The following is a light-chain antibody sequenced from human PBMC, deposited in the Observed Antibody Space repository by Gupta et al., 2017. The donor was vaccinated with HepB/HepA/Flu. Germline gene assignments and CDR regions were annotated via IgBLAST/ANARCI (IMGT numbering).Light chain of an antibody. V-gene: IGKV1-39*01. CDR2: AAG. CDR3: QQSYRTVT. J-gene: IGKJ1*01. CDR1: QSISSY. Sequence: DIQMTQSPSSLSASVGDRVTITCRASQSISSYLNWYQQKPGKAPKLLIYAAGRGQIGVPSRFSGGGYEADFTLTSTGRQHEDFAYYYGQQSYRTVTFGQGTKVEIK.